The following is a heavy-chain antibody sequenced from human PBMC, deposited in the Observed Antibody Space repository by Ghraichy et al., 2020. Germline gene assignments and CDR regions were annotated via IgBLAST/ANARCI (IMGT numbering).Heavy chain of an antibody. CDR3: SSCYANNWFFDL. J-gene: IGHJ2*01. CDR2: IYHTGST. D-gene: IGHD2-2*01. V-gene: IGHV4-38-2*02. CDR1: GSSFSNGYY. Sequence: SETLSLTCTVSGSSFSNGYYWGWIRQPPGKGLEWIGNIYHTGSTFYNPSLKSRVTISIDTSKTQFSLSLSSVTAADTAVYYCSSCYANNWFFDLWGRGTLVSVSS.